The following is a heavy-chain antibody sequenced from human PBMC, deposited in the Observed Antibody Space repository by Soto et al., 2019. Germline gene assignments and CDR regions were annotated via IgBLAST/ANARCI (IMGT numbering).Heavy chain of an antibody. V-gene: IGHV3-9*01. D-gene: IGHD7-27*01. CDR1: GFTFDDYA. CDR2: ISYNSGTI. J-gene: IGHJ2*01. Sequence: EVQLVESGGGLVQPGRSLRLSCAASGFTFDDYAMHWVRQAPGKGLEWVSGISYNSGTIGYADSVKGRFTISRDNAKNSLYLQMSSLRAEDTALYYCAKVILGNGRYFDLWGRGTLVTVSS. CDR3: AKVILGNGRYFDL.